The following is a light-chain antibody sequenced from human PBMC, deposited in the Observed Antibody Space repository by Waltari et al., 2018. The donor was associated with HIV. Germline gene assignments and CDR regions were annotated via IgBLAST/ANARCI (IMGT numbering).Light chain of an antibody. J-gene: IGKJ4*01. CDR3: QQYYSTPLT. CDR2: WAS. CDR1: QSVLSNSNNKNY. Sequence: DIVMTQSPDSLAVSLGERATINCKSSQSVLSNSNNKNYLAWYQQQSGQSPKLLIYWASTRESGVPDRFSGSGSGTDFSLSISSLQAEDVAVYYCQQYYSTPLTFGGGTKVEIK. V-gene: IGKV4-1*01.